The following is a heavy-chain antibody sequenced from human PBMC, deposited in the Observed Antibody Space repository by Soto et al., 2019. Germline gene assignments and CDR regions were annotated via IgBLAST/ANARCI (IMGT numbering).Heavy chain of an antibody. CDR3: ARVPGCSGGSCPPFSYFDY. Sequence: GGSLRLSCAASGFTFSSYSMNWVRQAPGKGLEWVSYISSSSSTIYYADSVKGRFTISRDNAKNSLYLQMNSLRDEDTAVYYCARVPGCSGGSCPPFSYFDYWGQGTLVTVSS. V-gene: IGHV3-48*02. J-gene: IGHJ4*02. D-gene: IGHD2-15*01. CDR1: GFTFSSYS. CDR2: ISSSSSTI.